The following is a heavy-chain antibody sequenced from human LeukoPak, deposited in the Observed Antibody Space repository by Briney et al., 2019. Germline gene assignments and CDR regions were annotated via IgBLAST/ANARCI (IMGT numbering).Heavy chain of an antibody. CDR2: ISGSGSST. V-gene: IGHV3-23*01. Sequence: PGGPLSLSCEASGFPFSGYAMSGVRKAPGGGRQGVSSISGSGSSTYYADSVKGRFTISRDNSKNTLYLQMNSLRAEDTALYYCAKGSGLLWFGESWGQGTLVTVSA. J-gene: IGHJ4*02. D-gene: IGHD3-10*01. CDR3: AKGSGLLWFGES. CDR1: GFPFSGYA.